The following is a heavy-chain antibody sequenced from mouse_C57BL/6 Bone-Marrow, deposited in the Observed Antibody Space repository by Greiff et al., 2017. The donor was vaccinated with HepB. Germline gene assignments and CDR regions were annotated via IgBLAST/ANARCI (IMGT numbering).Heavy chain of an antibody. V-gene: IGHV6-6*01. CDR1: GFTFSDAW. Sequence: EVKLMESGGGLVQPGGSMKLSCAASGFTFSDAWMDWVRQSPEKGLEWVAEIRNKANNHATYYAESVKGRFTISRDDSKSSVYLQMNSLRAEDTGIYYCTRASLCGSSYVRYFDVWGTGTTVTVSS. CDR2: IRNKANNHAT. D-gene: IGHD1-1*01. CDR3: TRASLCGSSYVRYFDV. J-gene: IGHJ1*03.